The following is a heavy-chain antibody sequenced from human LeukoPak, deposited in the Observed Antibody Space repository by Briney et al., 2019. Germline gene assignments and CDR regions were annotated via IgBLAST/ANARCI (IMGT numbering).Heavy chain of an antibody. CDR1: GFTFSSYA. V-gene: IGHV3-23*01. CDR3: AKQDYSNYVGPFDY. J-gene: IGHJ4*02. Sequence: GGSLRLSCAASGFTFSSYAMSWVRQAPGKGLEWVSAISGSDLSTYYADSVKGRFTISRDNSKNTLYLQMNSLRAEDTAVYYCAKQDYSNYVGPFDYWGQGTLVTVSS. CDR2: ISGSDLST. D-gene: IGHD4-11*01.